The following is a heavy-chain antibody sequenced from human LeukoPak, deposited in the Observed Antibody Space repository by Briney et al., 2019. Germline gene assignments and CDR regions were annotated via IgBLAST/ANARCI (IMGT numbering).Heavy chain of an antibody. CDR1: GFTFSSYW. CDR2: IKQDGGEY. D-gene: IGHD6-19*01. J-gene: IGHJ4*02. Sequence: PGGSLRRSCAASGFTFSSYWMSWHRHAQGNGLEWVANIKQDGGEYYYVDSVKGRFSIDRDNAKTSLYLQMTSRRAEDTAVYYCARDRVSYSSGPFDYWGQGTLVTVSS. CDR3: ARDRVSYSSGPFDY. V-gene: IGHV3-7*01.